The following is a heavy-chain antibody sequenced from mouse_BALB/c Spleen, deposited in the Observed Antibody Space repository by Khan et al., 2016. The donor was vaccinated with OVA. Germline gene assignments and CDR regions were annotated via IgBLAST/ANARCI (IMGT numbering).Heavy chain of an antibody. Sequence: VKLLESGPGLVAPSQSLSITCTVSGFSLTSYGVHWVRQPPGKGLEWLGVIWAGGSTNYYSALMTRLGISKDNSKSQVFLKMNSLQTADTAMYYCSGLEDIWGQGTTLTVSS. CDR3: SGLEDI. V-gene: IGHV2-9*02. CDR2: IWAGGST. D-gene: IGHD3-3*01. CDR1: GFSLTSYG. J-gene: IGHJ2*01.